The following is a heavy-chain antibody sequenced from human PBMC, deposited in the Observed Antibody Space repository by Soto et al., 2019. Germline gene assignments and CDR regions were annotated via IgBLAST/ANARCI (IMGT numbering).Heavy chain of an antibody. D-gene: IGHD1-1*01. CDR1: GYTFSDHD. J-gene: IGHJ4*02. V-gene: IGHV1-8*01. Sequence: QVQLVQSGAEVKKPGASVKVSCKASGYTFSDHDINWVRQASGQGPEWLGWMNPNSGDTGYAQNFQERVTMTRDTSKRTAYMELSSLRSEDTAVYYCARVGGNWNDDYFDYWGQGTLVTVSS. CDR2: MNPNSGDT. CDR3: ARVGGNWNDDYFDY.